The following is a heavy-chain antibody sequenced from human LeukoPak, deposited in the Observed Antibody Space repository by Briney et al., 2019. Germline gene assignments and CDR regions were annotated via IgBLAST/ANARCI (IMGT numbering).Heavy chain of an antibody. D-gene: IGHD3-10*01. J-gene: IGHJ4*02. Sequence: ASVKVSCKASGYTFSDYYAHWVRQAPGQGLEWMGWINPNSGGTKYAQKFQGRVTMTRDTSISTAYMELSSLRSEDTAVYYCARVITMVRGVIIIDYWGQGTLVTVSS. CDR2: INPNSGGT. CDR1: GYTFSDYY. CDR3: ARVITMVRGVIIIDY. V-gene: IGHV1-2*02.